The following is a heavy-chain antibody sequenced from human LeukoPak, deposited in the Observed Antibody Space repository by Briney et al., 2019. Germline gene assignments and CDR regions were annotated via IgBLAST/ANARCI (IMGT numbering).Heavy chain of an antibody. D-gene: IGHD3-16*01. J-gene: IGHJ4*02. CDR3: ARAPGPHDGDYFDY. Sequence: PGGSLRLSCAASGFIFDDYGMSWVRQAPGKGLEWVCGINWNGGSTGYGDSVKGRFTISRDNAKNSLYLQMNSLRAEDTAVYYCARAPGPHDGDYFDYWGQGTLVTVSS. V-gene: IGHV3-20*04. CDR1: GFIFDDYG. CDR2: INWNGGST.